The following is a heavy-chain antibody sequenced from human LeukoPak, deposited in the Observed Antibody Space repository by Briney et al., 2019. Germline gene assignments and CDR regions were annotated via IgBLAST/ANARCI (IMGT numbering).Heavy chain of an antibody. CDR2: ISGGGVTT. V-gene: IGHV3-23*01. Sequence: GGSLRLSCAASGFTFSSYAMTWARQAPGKGLEWVSGISGGGVTTYYADSVKGRFTISRDNSKNTLYLQMNSLRADDTAIYYCARNQQLGGHSYYYYGMDVWGQGTTVTVPS. D-gene: IGHD3-16*01. CDR1: GFTFSSYA. J-gene: IGHJ6*02. CDR3: ARNQQLGGHSYYYYGMDV.